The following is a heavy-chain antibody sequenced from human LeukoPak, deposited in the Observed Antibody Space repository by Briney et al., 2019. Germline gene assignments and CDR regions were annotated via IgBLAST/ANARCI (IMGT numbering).Heavy chain of an antibody. J-gene: IGHJ4*02. V-gene: IGHV3-23*01. CDR1: GFTFSSYA. CDR2: ISGSGGST. D-gene: IGHD3-22*01. Sequence: GGSLRLSCAASGFTFSSYAMSWVRQAPGKGLEWVSAISGSGGSTYYADSVKGRFTISRDNSKNTLYLQMNSLRAEDTAVYYCAKMGGGYYYDSSGYYYYFDYWGQGTLVTVSS. CDR3: AKMGGGYYYDSSGYYYYFDY.